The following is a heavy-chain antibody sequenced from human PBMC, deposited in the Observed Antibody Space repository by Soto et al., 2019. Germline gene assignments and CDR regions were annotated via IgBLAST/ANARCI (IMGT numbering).Heavy chain of an antibody. CDR1: GFTFSDYA. CDR2: IRPDGSNR. CDR3: ARVGRPQHLLTGFDN. Sequence: QVQLVESGGGVVQPGWSLRLSCVTSGFTFSDYAMHWVRQAPGKGLEWVAVIRPDGSNRYYADSVKGRFTISGDISKNTLYLQMSSLRADDTAVYFCARVGRPQHLLTGFDNWGQGTLVTVSS. J-gene: IGHJ5*02. V-gene: IGHV3-33*01. D-gene: IGHD3-16*01.